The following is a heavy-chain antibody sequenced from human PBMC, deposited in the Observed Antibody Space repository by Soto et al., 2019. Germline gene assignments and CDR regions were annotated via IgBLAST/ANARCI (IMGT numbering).Heavy chain of an antibody. Sequence: GSLRLSCAVSGVTLSNVWMNWVRQAPGKGPGGVGRIKSKTDGGTVEYAAPVKDRFTISRDDSKNTLYLQMNSLRAEDTAVYYCAKGRASDCPGCTQDYWGQGTLVTVSS. D-gene: IGHD2-21*02. CDR3: AKGRASDCPGCTQDY. V-gene: IGHV3-15*07. CDR1: GVTLSNVW. J-gene: IGHJ4*02. CDR2: IKSKTDGGTV.